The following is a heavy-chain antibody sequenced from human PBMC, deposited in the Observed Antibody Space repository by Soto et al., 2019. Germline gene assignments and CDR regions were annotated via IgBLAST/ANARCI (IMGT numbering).Heavy chain of an antibody. V-gene: IGHV5-51*01. D-gene: IGHD2-15*01. CDR3: ARRLGSVGRSYNWFDP. CDR2: IYPGDSDT. J-gene: IGHJ5*02. CDR1: GYSFTSYW. Sequence: EVQLVQSGAEVKKPGESLQISCKGSGYSFTSYWIGWVRKMPGKGLEWMGIIYPGDSDTRYSPSFQGQVTISADKSISTAYLQWSSLKASDTAMYYCARRLGSVGRSYNWFDPWGQGTLVTVSS.